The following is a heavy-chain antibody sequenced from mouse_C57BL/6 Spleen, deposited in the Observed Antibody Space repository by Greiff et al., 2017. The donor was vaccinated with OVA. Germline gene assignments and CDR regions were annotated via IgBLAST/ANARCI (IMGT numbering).Heavy chain of an antibody. V-gene: IGHV2-6*01. CDR1: GFSLTSYG. Sequence: QVQLQQSGPGLVAPSQSLSITCTVSGFSLTSYGVDWVRQSPGKGLEWLGVIWGVGSTNYNSALKSRLSISKDNSKSQVFLKMNSLQTDDTAMYYWASRYYGYDYAMDYWGQGTSVTVSS. CDR3: ASRYYGYDYAMDY. D-gene: IGHD2-2*01. CDR2: IWGVGST. J-gene: IGHJ4*01.